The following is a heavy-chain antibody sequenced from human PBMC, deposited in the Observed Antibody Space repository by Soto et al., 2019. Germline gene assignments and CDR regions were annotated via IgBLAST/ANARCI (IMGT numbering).Heavy chain of an antibody. CDR1: GDSIRSGNHY. Sequence: SETLSLTCTVSGDSIRSGNHYWSWIRQPPGKGLEWIGYIYYSGSTYYSPSLKSRVTISVDTSKNQFSLKLNSVTAADTAVYYCARVDILTVYGRMDVWGQGTTVTVSS. J-gene: IGHJ6*02. D-gene: IGHD3-9*01. CDR2: IYYSGST. V-gene: IGHV4-30-4*01. CDR3: ARVDILTVYGRMDV.